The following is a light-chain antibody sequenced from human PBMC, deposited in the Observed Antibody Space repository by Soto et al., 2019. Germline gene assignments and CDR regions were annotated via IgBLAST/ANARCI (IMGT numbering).Light chain of an antibody. CDR2: DAS. V-gene: IGKV1-5*01. CDR3: QHYNSYPWT. Sequence: DIQMTQSPSTLPAYVGDRVTLTCRASQSFSTWLAWYQQKPGKAPKLMIYDASSLESGVPSRFSGSGSGTEFTLTISSLQPDDVASYYCQHYNSYPWTFGQGNKVDIK. J-gene: IGKJ1*01. CDR1: QSFSTW.